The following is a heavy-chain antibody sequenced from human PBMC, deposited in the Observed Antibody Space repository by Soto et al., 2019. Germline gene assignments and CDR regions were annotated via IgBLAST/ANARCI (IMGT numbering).Heavy chain of an antibody. CDR2: ISSSSSYT. D-gene: IGHD1-1*01. J-gene: IGHJ3*02. Sequence: GGSLRLSCAASGFTFSDYYMSWIRQAPGKGLEWVSYISSSSSYTNYADSVKGRFTISRDNAKNSLYLQMNSLRAEDTAVYYCARDWTHWHNWNDEDAFDIWGQGTMVTVSS. V-gene: IGHV3-11*06. CDR3: ARDWTHWHNWNDEDAFDI. CDR1: GFTFSDYY.